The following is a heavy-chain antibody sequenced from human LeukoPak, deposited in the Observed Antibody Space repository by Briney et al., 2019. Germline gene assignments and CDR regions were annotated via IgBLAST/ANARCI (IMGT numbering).Heavy chain of an antibody. J-gene: IGHJ6*03. CDR1: GFTLSSYN. V-gene: IGHV3-48*01. CDR3: ARGSADMDV. CDR2: IRNSGNTI. Sequence: PGGSLRLSCAVSGFTLSSYNMNWVRQAPGKGLEWVSYIRNSGNTIYYADSVKGRFTISRDPAKNSLYLQMNSLRADDTAVYYCARGSADMDVWGIGTTVTVSS.